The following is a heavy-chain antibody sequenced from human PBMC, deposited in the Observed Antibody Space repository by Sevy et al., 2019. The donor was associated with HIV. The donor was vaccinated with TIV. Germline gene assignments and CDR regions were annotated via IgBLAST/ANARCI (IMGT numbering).Heavy chain of an antibody. Sequence: GGSLRLSCEASGFSVIKKDMNWVRQAPGKGLEWVSSINRGGNTFYTESVRGRFTIARDSSRNELYLQMNCLRAEDTAVYYCAGGDDYDSGDYDGDHYLMDVWGQGTTVTVSS. V-gene: IGHV3-53*01. D-gene: IGHD3-22*01. CDR1: GFSVIKKD. CDR3: AGGDDYDSGDYDGDHYLMDV. J-gene: IGHJ6*02. CDR2: INRGGNT.